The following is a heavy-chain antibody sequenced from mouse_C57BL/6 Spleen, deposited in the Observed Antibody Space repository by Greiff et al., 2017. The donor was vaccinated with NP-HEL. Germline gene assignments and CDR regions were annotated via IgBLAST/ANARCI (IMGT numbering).Heavy chain of an antibody. CDR1: GYSITSGYY. D-gene: IGHD1-1*01. J-gene: IGHJ4*01. V-gene: IGHV3-6*01. CDR3: ARDLYYGSSYDYAMDY. CDR2: ISYDGSN. Sequence: ESGPGLVKPSQSLSLTCSVTGYSITSGYYWNWIRQFPGNKLEWMGYISYDGSNNYNPSLKNRISITRDTSKNQFFLKLNSVTTEDTATYYCARDLYYGSSYDYAMDYWGQGTSVTVSS.